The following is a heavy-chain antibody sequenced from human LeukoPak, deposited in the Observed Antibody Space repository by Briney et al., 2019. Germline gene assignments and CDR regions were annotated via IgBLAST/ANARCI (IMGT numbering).Heavy chain of an antibody. D-gene: IGHD5-18*01. J-gene: IGHJ4*02. CDR2: INPNSGGT. CDR3: ARSLGRGYSYGHDY. CDR1: GYTFTGYY. Sequence: ASVKVSCKASGYTFTGYYMHWVRQAPGQGLEWMGWINPNSGGTNYAQKFQGRVTMTRDTSISTAYMELSRLRSDDTAVYYCARSLGRGYSYGHDYWGQGTLVTVSS. V-gene: IGHV1-2*02.